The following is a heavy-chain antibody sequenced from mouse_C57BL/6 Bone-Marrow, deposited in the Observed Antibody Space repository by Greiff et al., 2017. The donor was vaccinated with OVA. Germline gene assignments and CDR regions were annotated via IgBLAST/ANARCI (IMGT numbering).Heavy chain of an antibody. CDR1: GYTFTNYW. D-gene: IGHD1-1*01. V-gene: IGHV1-63*01. CDR2: IYPGGGYT. Sequence: QVQLQQSGAELVRPGTSVKMSCKASGYTFTNYWIGWAKQRPGHGLEWIGDIYPGGGYTNYNEKFKGKATLTADKSSSTAYMQFSSLTSEDSAIYYCARDSYYGLDYWGQGTTLTVSS. J-gene: IGHJ2*01. CDR3: ARDSYYGLDY.